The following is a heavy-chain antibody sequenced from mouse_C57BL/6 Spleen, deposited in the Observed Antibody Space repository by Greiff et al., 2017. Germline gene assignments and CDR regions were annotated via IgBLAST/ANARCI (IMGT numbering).Heavy chain of an antibody. CDR3: TRYYFGSSRFFAY. J-gene: IGHJ3*01. CDR1: GYTFTDYE. D-gene: IGHD1-1*01. CDR2: IDPETGGT. Sequence: QVQLQQSGAELVRPGASVTLSCKASGYTFTDYEMHWVKQTPVHGLEWIGAIDPETGGTAYNQKFKGKAILTADKSSSTAYMELRSLTSDDAAVYYCTRYYFGSSRFFAYWGQGTLVTVSA. V-gene: IGHV1-15*01.